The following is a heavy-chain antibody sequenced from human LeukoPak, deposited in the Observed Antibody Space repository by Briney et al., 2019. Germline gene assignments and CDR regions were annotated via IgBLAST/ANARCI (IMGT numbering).Heavy chain of an antibody. Sequence: GGSLRLSCAASGFTFRNSAMSWVRQAPGKGLEWVAYVRYDGSNKYYADSVKGRFTISRDDSRNTLYLQMNNLRAEDTAVYYCAKDRGTARSTHFDYWGQGTLVTVSS. CDR3: AKDRGTARSTHFDY. V-gene: IGHV3-30*02. CDR2: VRYDGSNK. D-gene: IGHD3-10*01. J-gene: IGHJ4*02. CDR1: GFTFRNSA.